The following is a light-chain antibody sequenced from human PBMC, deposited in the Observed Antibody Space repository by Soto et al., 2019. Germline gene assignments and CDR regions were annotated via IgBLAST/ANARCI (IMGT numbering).Light chain of an antibody. Sequence: AIQLTQSPSSLSASVGDRVTITCRASQGISSALAWYQQKPGQAPKLLIYDASSLESGVPSRFSGSGSGTDFTLTISSLQPEDFATYYCQKFNSYPTTFGQGTRLEIK. CDR3: QKFNSYPTT. J-gene: IGKJ5*01. CDR1: QGISSA. V-gene: IGKV1-13*02. CDR2: DAS.